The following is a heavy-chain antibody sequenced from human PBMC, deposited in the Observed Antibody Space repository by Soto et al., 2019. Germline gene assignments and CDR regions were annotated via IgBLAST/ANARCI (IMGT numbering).Heavy chain of an antibody. J-gene: IGHJ6*02. CDR2: MRDTGRT. V-gene: IGHV3-53*01. Sequence: PGGSLRLSCAVSGFTVDSNYMSWVRQAPGKGLEWVAVMRDTGRTNYADFVEGRFTISRDDSKNMVFLQVNGLRAGDTAVYYCARDDYGLDVWGQGTAVTVSS. CDR3: ARDDYGLDV. CDR1: GFTVDSNY.